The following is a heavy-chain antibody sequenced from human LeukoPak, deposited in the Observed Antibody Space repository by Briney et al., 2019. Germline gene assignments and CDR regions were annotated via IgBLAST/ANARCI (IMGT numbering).Heavy chain of an antibody. CDR2: ISDSGHT. CDR3: ATYHSSDFFDY. Sequence: GGSLRLSCAASGFIFSAYVMHWVRQAPGKGLEWVSSISDSGHTYYADSLKGRFTISRDNSKNSLSLQMNSLRAEDSAVYYCATYHSSDFFDYWGQGTLVTVSS. J-gene: IGHJ4*02. D-gene: IGHD3-22*01. V-gene: IGHV3-69-1*01. CDR1: GFIFSAYV.